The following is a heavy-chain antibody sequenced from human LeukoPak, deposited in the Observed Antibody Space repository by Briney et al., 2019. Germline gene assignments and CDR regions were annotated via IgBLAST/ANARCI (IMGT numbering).Heavy chain of an antibody. V-gene: IGHV3-11*01. CDR3: VRLVRGTTFDP. CDR2: ISGSGTTI. Sequence: GGSLRLSCAASGFMFTTYYMTWIRQAPGKGLEWLSSISGSGTTIVYADSVKGRFTISRDNAKTSLFLQMNNLTAEDSAVYYCVRLVRGTTFDPWGQGALVAVSS. D-gene: IGHD3-10*01. J-gene: IGHJ5*02. CDR1: GFMFTTYY.